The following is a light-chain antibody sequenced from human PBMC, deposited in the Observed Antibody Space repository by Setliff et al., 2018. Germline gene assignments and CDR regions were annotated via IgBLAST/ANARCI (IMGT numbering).Light chain of an antibody. CDR1: SSDVGGINH. J-gene: IGLJ1*01. CDR3: SSYAGNYIYV. Sequence: QSVLTQPPSASGSPGQSVTISCTRTSSDVGGINHVSWYQQHPGKAPRLVIFEVSKRPSGVPDRFSGSKSGNTASLTVSGLQAEDEADYYCSSYAGNYIYVFGTGTKGTVL. CDR2: EVS. V-gene: IGLV2-8*01.